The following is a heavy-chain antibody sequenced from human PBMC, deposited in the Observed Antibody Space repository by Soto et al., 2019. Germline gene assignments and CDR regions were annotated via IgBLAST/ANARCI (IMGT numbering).Heavy chain of an antibody. V-gene: IGHV3-23*01. Sequence: VGSLRLSCAASGFTFSTYALSWVRQAPGKGLEWVSAISANGQGIYYADSVRGRFTIFRDNSKNTIFLHMDSLRAEDTAVYYCAKDRNYPRDQFHYWGQGTLVTVSS. D-gene: IGHD1-7*01. CDR2: ISANGQGI. CDR1: GFTFSTYA. CDR3: AKDRNYPRDQFHY. J-gene: IGHJ4*02.